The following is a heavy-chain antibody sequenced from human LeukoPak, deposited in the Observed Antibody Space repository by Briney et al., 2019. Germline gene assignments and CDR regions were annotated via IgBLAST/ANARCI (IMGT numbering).Heavy chain of an antibody. CDR3: ARDGMYGSSSYYYYMDV. CDR2: IKSDGSST. V-gene: IGHV3-74*01. CDR1: GFTFSTYW. D-gene: IGHD6-6*01. J-gene: IGHJ6*03. Sequence: GGSLRLSCAASGFTFSTYWMHWVRQAPGKGLVWVSRIKSDGSSTNYADSVKGRFTISRDNAKNTLYVQMNSLRAEDTAVYYCARDGMYGSSSYYYYMDVWGKGTTVTVSS.